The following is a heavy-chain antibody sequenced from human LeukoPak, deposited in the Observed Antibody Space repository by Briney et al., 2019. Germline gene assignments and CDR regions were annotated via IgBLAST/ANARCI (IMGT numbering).Heavy chain of an antibody. CDR1: GFTFSSYS. V-gene: IGHV3-48*02. CDR2: ISSGSGTT. J-gene: IGHJ4*02. CDR3: AKDRGNDYGVFDY. D-gene: IGHD4-17*01. Sequence: GGSLRLSCAASGFTFSSYSMNWVRQTPGKGLEWISYISSGSGTTYYGDSVQGRFITSRDNAKNSLHLQMNSLRDEDTGVYYCAKDRGNDYGVFDYWGQGTLVTVSS.